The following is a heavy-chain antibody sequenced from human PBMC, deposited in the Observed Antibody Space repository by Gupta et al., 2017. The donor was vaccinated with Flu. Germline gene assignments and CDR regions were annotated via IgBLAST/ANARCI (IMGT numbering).Heavy chain of an antibody. V-gene: IGHV4-59*01. CDR1: GDSISGYY. Sequence: QFQLPESRPGLVKPSETLSLICTVSGDSISGYYRSWSRRPQGKGLEWMECIYYSGTINYNTYIKGRVTISVDTSKSQWSLMLGSVTAADTAIYYCASWGPVAGGSPYYYAMDIGGKGTTVTGS. CDR3: ASWGPVAGGSPYYYAMDI. D-gene: IGHD6-19*01. J-gene: IGHJ6*04. CDR2: IYYSGTI.